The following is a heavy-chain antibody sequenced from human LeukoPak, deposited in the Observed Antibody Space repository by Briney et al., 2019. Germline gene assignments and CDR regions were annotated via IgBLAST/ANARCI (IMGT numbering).Heavy chain of an antibody. Sequence: SETLSLTCTVSGGSISSGGYYWSWIRQHPGKGLEWIGYIYYSGSTYYNPSLKSRVTISADTSKNQFSLKLSSVTAADTAVYYCARWFGELSDFDYWGQGTLVTVSS. CDR2: IYYSGST. CDR1: GGSISSGGYY. CDR3: ARWFGELSDFDY. J-gene: IGHJ4*02. V-gene: IGHV4-31*03. D-gene: IGHD3-10*01.